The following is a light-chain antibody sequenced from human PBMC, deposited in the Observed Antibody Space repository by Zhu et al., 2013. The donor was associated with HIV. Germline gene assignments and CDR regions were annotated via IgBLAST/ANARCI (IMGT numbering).Light chain of an antibody. CDR2: DNI. V-gene: IGLV1-51*01. CDR3: GTWDSSLSAYV. CDR1: SSNIANNY. J-gene: IGLJ1*01. Sequence: QSVLTQPPSVSAAPGQKVTISCSGSSSNIANNYVSWYQQLPGTAPKLLIYDNIKRPSGIPDRFSGSKSGTSATLGITGLQTGDEADYYCGTWDSSLSAYVFGTGTKVTVL.